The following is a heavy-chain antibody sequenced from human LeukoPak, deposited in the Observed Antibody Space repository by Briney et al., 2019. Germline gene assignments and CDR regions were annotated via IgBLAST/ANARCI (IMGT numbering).Heavy chain of an antibody. V-gene: IGHV3-49*04. CDR2: IRGKAYGGVT. J-gene: IGHJ4*02. Sequence: RPGGSLRLSCTGSGFTFGAHSMAWVRQAPGKGPEWVGFIRGKAYGGVTGYTASVKGRFTISRDDSKSIVYLQMNSLRTEDTAVYYCICLTDPFDYWGQGSLVTVSS. CDR3: ICLTDPFDY. CDR1: GFTFGAHS.